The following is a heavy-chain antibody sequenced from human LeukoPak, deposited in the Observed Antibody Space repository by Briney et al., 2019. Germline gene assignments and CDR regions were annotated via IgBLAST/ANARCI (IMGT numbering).Heavy chain of an antibody. CDR1: GYTFTSYD. CDR3: ARPFQNGARDSDY. CDR2: MNPIRGNT. D-gene: IGHD2-8*01. Sequence: SVKLSYKASGYTFTSYDINWVRQSTGQGLQGLGWMNPIRGNTGYAQKFQGRVTMTRTTSITTAYMELSSPGHDGTAVYDFARPFQNGARDSDYGPQRTVVTVST. V-gene: IGHV1-8*01. J-gene: IGHJ4*02.